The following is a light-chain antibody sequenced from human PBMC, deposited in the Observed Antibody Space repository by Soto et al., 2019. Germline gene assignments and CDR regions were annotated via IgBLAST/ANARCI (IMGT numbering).Light chain of an antibody. V-gene: IGKV3-11*01. CDR1: QSVGTH. CDR2: DTS. CDR3: QQRSSWPPMFT. Sequence: ESVLTQSPATLSLSPGERATLSCRASQSVGTHLDCYQQKPGQAPRLLIYDTSNRATGIPARFSGSGSGTDFPLTISSLEPEDFAIYYCQQRSSWPPMFTFGQGTKLEIK. J-gene: IGKJ2*01.